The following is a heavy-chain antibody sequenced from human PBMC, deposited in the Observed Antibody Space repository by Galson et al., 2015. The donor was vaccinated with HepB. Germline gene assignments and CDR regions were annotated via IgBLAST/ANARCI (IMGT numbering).Heavy chain of an antibody. CDR1: GFTFSDYY. J-gene: IGHJ4*02. D-gene: IGHD3-10*01. V-gene: IGHV3-11*01. Sequence: SLRLSCATSGFTFSDYYMSWIRQAPGKGLEWVSYISGGGNIIFYADSVKGRFTISRDNAKNLLYLQMNSLRAEDTAVYYCARDRGGVYDYWGQGTLVTASS. CDR2: ISGGGNII. CDR3: ARDRGGVYDY.